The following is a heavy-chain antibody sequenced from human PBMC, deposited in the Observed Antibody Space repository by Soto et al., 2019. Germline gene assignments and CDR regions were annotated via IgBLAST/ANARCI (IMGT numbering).Heavy chain of an antibody. V-gene: IGHV4-30-2*01. CDR3: AGGIAARPLGY. Sequence: QLQLQESGSGLVKPSQTLSLTCAVSGGAISSGGYSWSWIRQPPGKGLEWIGYIYHSGSTYYNPSLKSRVTLSVDRSKNQFSLRLSSVTAADTAVYYCAGGIAARPLGYWGQGTLVTVSS. D-gene: IGHD6-6*01. J-gene: IGHJ4*02. CDR2: IYHSGST. CDR1: GGAISSGGYS.